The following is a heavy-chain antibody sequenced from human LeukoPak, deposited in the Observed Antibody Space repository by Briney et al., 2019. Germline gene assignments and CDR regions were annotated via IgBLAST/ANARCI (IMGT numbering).Heavy chain of an antibody. CDR2: IKHDGSEK. D-gene: IGHD6-19*01. CDR1: GFTSSSYW. Sequence: GGSLRLSCAASGFTSSSYWMSWVRQAPGKGLEWVANIKHDGSEKYYVDSVKGRFTISRENAKNSLYLQMNSLRAEDTAVYYCAKWRYSSGWFLDYWGQGTLVTVSS. J-gene: IGHJ4*02. V-gene: IGHV3-7*05. CDR3: AKWRYSSGWFLDY.